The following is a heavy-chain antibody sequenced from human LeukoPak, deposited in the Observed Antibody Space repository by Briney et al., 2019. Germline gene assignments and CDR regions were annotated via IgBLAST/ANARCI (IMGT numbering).Heavy chain of an antibody. V-gene: IGHV4-4*07. D-gene: IGHD6-13*01. CDR1: GDAVYY. Sequence: SETLSLTCTVSGDAVYYWNWIRQPAGKGLEWIGRIYNNESTWSNPSLKSRVSMSIDTSKNQFSLKLSSVTAADTAVYYCARSCSSSWYSFFNWFDPWGQGTLVTVSS. J-gene: IGHJ5*02. CDR2: IYNNEST. CDR3: ARSCSSSWYSFFNWFDP.